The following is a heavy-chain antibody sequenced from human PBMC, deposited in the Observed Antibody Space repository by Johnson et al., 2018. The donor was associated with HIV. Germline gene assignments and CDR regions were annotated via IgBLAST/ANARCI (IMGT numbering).Heavy chain of an antibody. CDR2: ISYDVSNK. V-gene: IGHV3-30*04. CDR1: GFTFSSYP. Sequence: QVQLVESGGGLVKPGGSLRLSCAASGFTFSSYPMHWVRQCPGKGLEWVALISYDVSNKYYADSVKGRFTISRDNSKNTLYLQMKSLRDEDTAVYYCAKGRSGTTASIDAFDIWGQGTMVTVSS. J-gene: IGHJ3*02. D-gene: IGHD1-7*01. CDR3: AKGRSGTTASIDAFDI.